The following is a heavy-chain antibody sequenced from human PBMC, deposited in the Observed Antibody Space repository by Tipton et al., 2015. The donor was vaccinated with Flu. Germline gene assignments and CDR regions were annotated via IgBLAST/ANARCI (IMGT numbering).Heavy chain of an antibody. CDR1: GYTFTSYD. D-gene: IGHD2-15*01. J-gene: IGHJ6*02. CDR3: AREIVVVAATPSADYYYYGMDV. CDR2: MNPNSGNT. Sequence: QLVQSGAEVKKPGASVKVSCKASGYTFTSYDINWVRQATGQGLEWMGWMNPNSGNTGYAQKFQGRVTMTRNTSISTAYMELSSLGSEDTAVYYCAREIVVVAATPSADYYYYGMDVWGQGTTVTVSS. V-gene: IGHV1-8*01.